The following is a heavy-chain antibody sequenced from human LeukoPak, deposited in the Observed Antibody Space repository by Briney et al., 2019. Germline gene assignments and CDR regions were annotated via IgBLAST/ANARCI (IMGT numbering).Heavy chain of an antibody. Sequence: SETLSLTCAVYGGSFSGYYWSWIRQPPGKGLVWIGEINHSGSTNYNPSLKGRVTISVDTSKNQFSLKLSSVTAADTAVYYCARHGSPYYYGSGSYYHYWGQGTLVTVSS. CDR1: GGSFSGYY. V-gene: IGHV4-34*01. J-gene: IGHJ4*02. D-gene: IGHD3-10*01. CDR3: ARHGSPYYYGSGSYYHY. CDR2: INHSGST.